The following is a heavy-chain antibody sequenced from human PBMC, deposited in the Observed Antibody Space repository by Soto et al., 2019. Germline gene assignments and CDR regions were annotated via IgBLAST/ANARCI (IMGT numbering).Heavy chain of an antibody. CDR2: IRSKANSYAT. CDR1: GFTFSDLA. CDR3: TRLYGDYVGY. V-gene: IGHV3-73*01. Sequence: TGGSLRLSCAASGFTFSDLAIHWVRQASGKGLEWVGRIRSKANSYATAYVASVKGRFTISRDDSKNTAYLQMNSLKTEDTAVYYCTRLYGDYVGYWGQGTLVTVPQ. D-gene: IGHD4-17*01. J-gene: IGHJ4*02.